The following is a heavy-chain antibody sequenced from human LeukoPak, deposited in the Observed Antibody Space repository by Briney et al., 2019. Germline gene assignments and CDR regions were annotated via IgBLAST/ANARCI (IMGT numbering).Heavy chain of an antibody. CDR2: ISAYNGNT. D-gene: IGHD6-13*01. CDR1: GYTFTSYG. Sequence: RWASVKVSCKASGYTFTSYGISWVRQAPGQGLEWMGWISAYNGNTNYAQKLQGRVTMTTDTSTSTAYMELRSLRSDDTAVYYCARQIASAGTAGFDFWGQGALVTVSS. J-gene: IGHJ4*02. CDR3: ARQIASAGTAGFDF. V-gene: IGHV1-18*01.